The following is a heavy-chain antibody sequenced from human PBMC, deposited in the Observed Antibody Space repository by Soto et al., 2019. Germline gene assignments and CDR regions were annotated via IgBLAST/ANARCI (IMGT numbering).Heavy chain of an antibody. CDR2: IYPGDSDT. CDR1: GYSFTSYW. Sequence: PGESLKISCKGSGYSFTSYWIGWVRQMPGKGLEWMGIIYPGDSDTRYSPSFQGQVTISADKSISTAYLQWSSLKASDTAMYYCATQKADGGSGSYCPPYYRYLMDVWRQGTTDTVSS. J-gene: IGHJ6*01. V-gene: IGHV5-51*01. D-gene: IGHD3-10*01. CDR3: ATQKADGGSGSYCPPYYRYLMDV.